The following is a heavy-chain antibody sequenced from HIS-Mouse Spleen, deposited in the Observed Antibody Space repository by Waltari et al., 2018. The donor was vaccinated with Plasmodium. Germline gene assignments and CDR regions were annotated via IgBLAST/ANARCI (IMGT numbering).Heavy chain of an antibody. CDR1: GFSLSTSGVG. CDR3: AQRLSWGSAFDI. Sequence: QITLKESGPTLVKPTQTLTLTCTFSGFSLSTSGVGVVWTRQPPRKALEWLALIYLDDGNRYSPSLESRLTITKDTSKNQVVLTMTNMDPVDTATYYCAQRLSWGSAFDIWGQGTMVTVSS. D-gene: IGHD7-27*01. J-gene: IGHJ3*02. CDR2: IYLDDGN. V-gene: IGHV2-5*02.